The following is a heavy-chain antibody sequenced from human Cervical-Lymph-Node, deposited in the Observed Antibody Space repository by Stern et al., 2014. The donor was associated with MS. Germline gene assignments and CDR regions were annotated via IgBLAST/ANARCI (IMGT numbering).Heavy chain of an antibody. CDR1: GFTFSSYG. D-gene: IGHD6-13*01. J-gene: IGHJ4*02. Sequence: QEQLVESGGGVVQPGRSLRLSCAASGFTFSSYGMHWVRQAPGKGLEWVAVIWYDGSNKYYADSVKGRFTISRDNSKNTLYLQMNSLRAEDTAVYYCARDSYSSSWYNYFDYWGQGTLVTVSS. V-gene: IGHV3-33*01. CDR2: IWYDGSNK. CDR3: ARDSYSSSWYNYFDY.